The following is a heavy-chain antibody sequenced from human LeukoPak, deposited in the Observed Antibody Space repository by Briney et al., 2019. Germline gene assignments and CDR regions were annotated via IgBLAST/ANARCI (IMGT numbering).Heavy chain of an antibody. CDR2: IWYDGSNK. CDR1: GFTFSSYG. V-gene: IGHV3-33*01. Sequence: GGSLRLSCAASGFTFSSYGMHWVRQAPGKGLECVAVIWYDGSNKYYADSVKGRFTISRDNSKNTLYLQMNSLRAEDTAVYYCARGNPYDILTGYYHLDYWGQGTLVTVSS. D-gene: IGHD3-9*01. J-gene: IGHJ4*02. CDR3: ARGNPYDILTGYYHLDY.